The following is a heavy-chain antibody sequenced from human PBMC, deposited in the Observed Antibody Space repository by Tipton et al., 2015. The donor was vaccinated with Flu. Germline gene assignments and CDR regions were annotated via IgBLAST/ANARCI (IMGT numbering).Heavy chain of an antibody. Sequence: LRLSCTVSGGSINNYYWSWVRQPPGKGLEYIVYVSFRGDTNYNPSLKTRVTTSVDTSKNQFLLRRTSVTAADTAVYYCARSADIGVYRYGMDVWGQGTTFTVSS. CDR2: VSFRGDT. CDR3: ARSADIGVYRYGMDV. D-gene: IGHD5-12*01. V-gene: IGHV4-59*01. CDR1: GGSINNYY. J-gene: IGHJ6*02.